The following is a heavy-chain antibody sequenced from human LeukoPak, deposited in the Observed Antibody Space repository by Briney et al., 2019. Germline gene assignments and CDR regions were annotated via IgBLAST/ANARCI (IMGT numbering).Heavy chain of an antibody. V-gene: IGHV3-53*01. J-gene: IGHJ4*02. CDR2: IYSGSST. CDR3: ARDRSSGWYVYDY. CDR1: GFTVSSNY. D-gene: IGHD6-19*01. Sequence: GGSLRLSCAASGFTVSSNYMSWVRQAPGKGLEWLAVIYSGSSTYYADSVKGRFTISRDNSKNTLYLQMNSLRAEDTAVYYCARDRSSGWYVYDYWGQGTLVSVSS.